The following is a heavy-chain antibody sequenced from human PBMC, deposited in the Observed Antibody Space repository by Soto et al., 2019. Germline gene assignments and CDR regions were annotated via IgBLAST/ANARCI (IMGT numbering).Heavy chain of an antibody. CDR2: ISGGGDTT. J-gene: IGHJ4*02. CDR3: AKGRGGSGSLTPRVDF. V-gene: IGHV3-23*01. D-gene: IGHD3-10*01. Sequence: EVQLLESGAGLVQPGGSLRLSCAASGFTFNNYAMTWVRQAPGKGLEWVSAISGGGDTTSYADSVKGRFTVSRDGSKNTMDLQMSSLGAEDTALYYCAKGRGGSGSLTPRVDFWGQGTLVTVSS. CDR1: GFTFNNYA.